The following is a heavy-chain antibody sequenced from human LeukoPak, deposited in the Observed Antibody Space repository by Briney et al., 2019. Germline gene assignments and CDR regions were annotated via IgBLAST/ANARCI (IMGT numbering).Heavy chain of an antibody. CDR2: ITTSSSHI. Sequence: GGTLRLSCAASGFTFSTYNMNWVRQAPGKGLEWVSSITTSSSHIYYADSVQGRFTISRDNARNSLYLQMNSLRAEDTAVYYCASDNRVYGSGSYAFDIWGQGTMVTVSS. CDR1: GFTFSTYN. V-gene: IGHV3-21*01. CDR3: ASDNRVYGSGSYAFDI. D-gene: IGHD3-10*01. J-gene: IGHJ3*02.